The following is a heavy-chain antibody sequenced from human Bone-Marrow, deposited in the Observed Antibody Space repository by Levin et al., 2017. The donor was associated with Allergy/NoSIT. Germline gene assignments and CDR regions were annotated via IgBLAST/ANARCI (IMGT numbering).Heavy chain of an antibody. D-gene: IGHD3-9*01. V-gene: IGHV3-7*01. J-gene: IGHJ4*02. CDR3: AMGLYDSDGSSQYRPLDY. Sequence: GGSLRLSCATSGFTFSTFWMTWVRQAPGKGLEWVANIKEDESAKNYVDSVKGRFTISRDNAKNSLYLQMYGLRAEDTALYYCAMGLYDSDGSSQYRPLDYWGQGILVTVAS. CDR1: GFTFSTFW. CDR2: IKEDESAK.